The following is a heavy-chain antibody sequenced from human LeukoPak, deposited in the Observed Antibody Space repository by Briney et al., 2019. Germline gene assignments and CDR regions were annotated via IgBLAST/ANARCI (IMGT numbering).Heavy chain of an antibody. CDR3: AREWVS. CDR2: IKQDGSER. Sequence: GSLRLSCAGSGFTFSSYWMNWVRRAPGKGLEWVANIKQDGSERYYVDSVKGRFTISRDNAKNSLYLQMDSLRAEDTAVCYCAREWVSWGQGTLVTVSS. V-gene: IGHV3-7*04. J-gene: IGHJ5*02. CDR1: GFTFSSYW.